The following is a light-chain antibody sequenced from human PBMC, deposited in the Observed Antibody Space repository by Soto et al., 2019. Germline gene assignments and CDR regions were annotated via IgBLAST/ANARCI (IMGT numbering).Light chain of an antibody. CDR3: QSHDDSPSADVL. Sequence: QPVLTQPPSVSGAPGQRVTISCTGSRSNIGAGYDVQWYQQRPGAAPKLLIYGHTNRPSGVPGRFSGSTSGTSASLTITGLEAEDEADYYCQSHDDSPSADVLFGGGTKLTVL. V-gene: IGLV1-40*01. CDR2: GHT. CDR1: RSNIGAGYD. J-gene: IGLJ2*01.